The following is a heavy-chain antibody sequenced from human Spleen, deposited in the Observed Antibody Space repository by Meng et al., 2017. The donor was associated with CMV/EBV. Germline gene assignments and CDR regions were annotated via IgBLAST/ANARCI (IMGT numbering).Heavy chain of an antibody. D-gene: IGHD3-9*01. CDR2: IYYSGST. Sequence: SETLSLTCTVSGYSISSGYYWGWIRQPPGKGLEWIGSIYYSGSTYYNPSLKSRVTISVDTSKNQFSLKLRSVTAADTAVYYCARTFYDILTGPSYFNYWGQGTLVTVSS. CDR3: ARTFYDILTGPSYFNY. CDR1: GYSISSGYY. J-gene: IGHJ4*02. V-gene: IGHV4-38-2*02.